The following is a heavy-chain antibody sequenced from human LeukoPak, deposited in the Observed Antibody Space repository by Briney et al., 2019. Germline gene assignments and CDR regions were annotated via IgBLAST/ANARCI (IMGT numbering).Heavy chain of an antibody. V-gene: IGHV3-30*02. D-gene: IGHD5-12*01. CDR1: GFTFSSYG. CDR3: AEGVSGYDPRCFDY. Sequence: AGWSLRLSCAASGFTFSSYGMHWVRQAPGKGLEWVSFIRNDRSNKYYADSVKGRFTISRDNSKNKLYLQMNSVRAEDRAVYYCAEGVSGYDPRCFDYWGQEALVTVSS. J-gene: IGHJ4*02. CDR2: IRNDRSNK.